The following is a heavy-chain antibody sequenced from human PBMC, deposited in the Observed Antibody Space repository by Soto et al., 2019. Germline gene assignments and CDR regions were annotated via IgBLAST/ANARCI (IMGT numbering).Heavy chain of an antibody. J-gene: IGHJ4*02. CDR3: ATFNKAPNGRDF. CDR1: GYTFTSYY. V-gene: IGHV1-2*06. D-gene: IGHD2-8*01. CDR2: INPKSGDT. Sequence: ASVNVSCKASGYTFTSYYMYWVRQAPGQGLEWVGRINPKSGDTNYAQRFQGRVSMTRDTSISTYYLELSSLTSDDTALYYCATFNKAPNGRDFWGEGNIVNVSS.